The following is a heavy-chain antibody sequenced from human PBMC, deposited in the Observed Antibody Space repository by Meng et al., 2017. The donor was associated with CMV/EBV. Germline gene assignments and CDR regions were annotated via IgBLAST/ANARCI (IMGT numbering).Heavy chain of an antibody. V-gene: IGHV4-61*01. CDR3: ARDSQIPGIAAVGPVDYYYGRDV. D-gene: IGHD6-13*01. Sequence: GSLRLSCTVSGGSVSSGSYYWSWIRQPPGKGLEWIGYIYYSGSTNYNPSLNSPVTISVDTSKNQFSLKLSSVTAADTAVYYCARDSQIPGIAAVGPVDYYYGRDVWGQGTTVTVSS. J-gene: IGHJ6*02. CDR1: GGSVSSGSYY. CDR2: IYYSGST.